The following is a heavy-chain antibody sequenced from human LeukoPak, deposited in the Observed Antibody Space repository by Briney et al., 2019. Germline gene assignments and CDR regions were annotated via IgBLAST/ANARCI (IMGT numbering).Heavy chain of an antibody. V-gene: IGHV4-34*01. J-gene: IGHJ5*02. CDR2: INHSGST. D-gene: IGHD3-3*01. Sequence: SETLSLTCAVYGGSFSGYYWSWVRQPPGKGLEWLGEINHSGSTNYNPSLKSRVTISVDTSKNQFSLKLSSVTAADTAVYYCARGQRITIFGVVIIGSWFDPWGQGTLVTVSS. CDR1: GGSFSGYY. CDR3: ARGQRITIFGVVIIGSWFDP.